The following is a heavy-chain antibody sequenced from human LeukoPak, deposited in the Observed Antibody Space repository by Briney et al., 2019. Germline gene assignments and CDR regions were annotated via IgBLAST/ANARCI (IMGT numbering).Heavy chain of an antibody. J-gene: IGHJ4*02. V-gene: IGHV3-11*05. Sequence: GGSLRLSCAASGXTFSDYYMSWIRQAPGKGLEWVSYISSSSSYTDYADSVKGRFTISRDNAKNSLNLQMNSLRAEDTAVYYCARDSGYSGYSDYWGQGTLVTVSS. D-gene: IGHD5-12*01. CDR3: ARDSGYSGYSDY. CDR1: GXTFSDYY. CDR2: ISSSSSYT.